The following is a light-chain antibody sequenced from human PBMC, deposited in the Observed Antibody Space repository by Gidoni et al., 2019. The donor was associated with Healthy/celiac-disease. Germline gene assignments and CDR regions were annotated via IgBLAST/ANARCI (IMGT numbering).Light chain of an antibody. CDR3: QSADSSGTYVV. V-gene: IGLV3-25*03. Sequence: SYELTQPPSVSVSPGQTARITCSGDALPKQYAYWYQQQPGQAPVLVIYKGSERPSGIPGRFSGSSSGTTVTLTISGVQAEDEADYYCQSADSSGTYVVFGGGTKLTVL. CDR2: KGS. J-gene: IGLJ2*01. CDR1: ALPKQY.